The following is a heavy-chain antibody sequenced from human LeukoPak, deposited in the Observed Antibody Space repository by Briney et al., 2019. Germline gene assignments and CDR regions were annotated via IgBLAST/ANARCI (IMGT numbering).Heavy chain of an antibody. V-gene: IGHV4-34*01. CDR3: ARGLTTYYYGSGRSMSWFDP. CDR2: INHSGST. Sequence: SETLSLTCAVYGGSFSGYYWSWIRQPPGKGLEWIGEINHSGSTNYNPSLKSRVTISVDTSKNQFSLKLSSVTAADTAVYYCARGLTTYYYGSGRSMSWFDPWGQGTLVTVSS. J-gene: IGHJ5*02. D-gene: IGHD3-10*01. CDR1: GGSFSGYY.